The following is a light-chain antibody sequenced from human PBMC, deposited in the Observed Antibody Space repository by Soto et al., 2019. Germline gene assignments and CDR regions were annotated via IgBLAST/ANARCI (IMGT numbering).Light chain of an antibody. CDR2: AAS. CDR3: QQLNSYPIT. CDR1: QGINNY. J-gene: IGKJ3*01. Sequence: DIQLTQSPSFLSASVGDRVTITCRASQGINNYLGWYQQKPGKAPKLLIYAASTLQSGVPSRFSGSGSRTEFALTISSLQPEDFPTYYCQQLNSYPITFGPGTKVDI. V-gene: IGKV1-9*01.